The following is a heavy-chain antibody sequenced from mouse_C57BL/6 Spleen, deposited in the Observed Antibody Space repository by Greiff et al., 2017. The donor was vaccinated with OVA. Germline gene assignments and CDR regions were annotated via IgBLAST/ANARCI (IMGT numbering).Heavy chain of an antibody. CDR2: INPNNGGT. J-gene: IGHJ3*01. CDR1: GYTFTDYY. Sequence: EVQLQQSGPELVKPGASVKISCKASGYTFTDYYMNWVKQSHGKSLEWIGDINPNNGGTSYNQKFKGKATLTVDKTASTAYMELRSLTSVDSAVYYCDPYSYCSSYSFADWGQGTLVTVSA. CDR3: DPYSYCSSYSFAD. D-gene: IGHD1-1*01. V-gene: IGHV1-26*01.